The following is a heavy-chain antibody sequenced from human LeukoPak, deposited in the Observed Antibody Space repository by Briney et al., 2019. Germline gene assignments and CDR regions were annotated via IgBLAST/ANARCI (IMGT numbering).Heavy chain of an antibody. CDR1: GYTFTSYG. CDR3: ARHSSGWYTTGFDY. V-gene: IGHV1-18*01. Sequence: GASVKVSCKASGYTFTSYGISWVRQAPGQGLEWMGWISAYNGNTNYAQKLQGRVTMTTDTSTSTAYMELRSLRSDDTAVYYCARHSSGWYTTGFDYWGQGTLVTVSS. J-gene: IGHJ4*02. CDR2: ISAYNGNT. D-gene: IGHD6-19*01.